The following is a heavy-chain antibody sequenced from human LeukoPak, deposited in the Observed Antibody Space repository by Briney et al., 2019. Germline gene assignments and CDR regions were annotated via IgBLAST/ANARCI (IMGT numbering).Heavy chain of an antibody. CDR1: GGSISGYY. CDR3: ARELPYRLGDALDI. V-gene: IGHV4-59*01. D-gene: IGHD1-26*01. J-gene: IGHJ3*02. Sequence: SETLSLTCTVSGGSISGYYWSWIRQPPGKGLEWIGYIHYSGGTDYNPSLKSRVTISVDTSKKQLSLKMHSVSAADTAVYYCARELPYRLGDALDIWGQGTMVTASS. CDR2: IHYSGGT.